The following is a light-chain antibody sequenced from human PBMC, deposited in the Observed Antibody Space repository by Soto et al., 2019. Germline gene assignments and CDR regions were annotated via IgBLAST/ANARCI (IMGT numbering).Light chain of an antibody. Sequence: QLVLAQPPSVSGAPGQRVTISCTGSSSNIGADYDVHWYQKLPGTAPKLVISGNSNRPSGVPDRFSGSKSGTSASLAITGLQAEDEADYYCQSYDSSLSAVVFGGGTKLTVL. CDR3: QSYDSSLSAVV. J-gene: IGLJ2*01. V-gene: IGLV1-40*01. CDR2: GNS. CDR1: SSNIGADYD.